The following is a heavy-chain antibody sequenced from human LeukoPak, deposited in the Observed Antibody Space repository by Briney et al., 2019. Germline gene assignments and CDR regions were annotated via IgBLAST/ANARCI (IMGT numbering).Heavy chain of an antibody. D-gene: IGHD3-16*01. CDR2: ISYDGSNK. CDR1: GFTFSSYA. J-gene: IGHJ6*02. CDR3: ARVLYYYYYYGMDV. V-gene: IGHV3-30-3*01. Sequence: GGSLRLSCAASGFTFSSYAMHWVRRAPGKGLEWVAVISYDGSNKYYADSVKGRFTISRDNSKNTLYLQMNSLRAEDTAVYYCARVLYYYYYYGMDVWGQGTTVTVSS.